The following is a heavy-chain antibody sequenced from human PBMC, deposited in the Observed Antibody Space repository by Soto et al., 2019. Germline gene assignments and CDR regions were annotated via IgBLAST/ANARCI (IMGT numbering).Heavy chain of an antibody. D-gene: IGHD3-10*01. CDR1: GFTFSSYA. J-gene: IGHJ6*02. Sequence: VGSLRLSCAASGFTFSSYAMHWVRQAPGKGLEWVAVISYDGSNKYYADSVKGRFTISRDNSKNTLYLQMNSLRAEDTAVYYCARDEYYYGSGPTAGHGMDVWGQGTTVTVSS. CDR3: ARDEYYYGSGPTAGHGMDV. CDR2: ISYDGSNK. V-gene: IGHV3-30-3*01.